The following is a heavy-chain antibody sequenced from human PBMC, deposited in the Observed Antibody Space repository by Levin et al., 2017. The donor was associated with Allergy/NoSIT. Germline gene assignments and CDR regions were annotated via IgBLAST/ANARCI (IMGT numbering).Heavy chain of an antibody. CDR1: GFTFNNYA. CDR2: IINSGVGT. V-gene: IGHV3-23*01. J-gene: IGHJ4*02. Sequence: PGGSLRLSCAASGFTFNNYAMSWVRQAPGKGLEWVSAIINSGVGTYYADSVKGRFTISRDTSKNTMYLQMNSLRAEDPAVYFSAKDAIRGSDQAYYFDYWGQGTLVTASS. D-gene: IGHD6-19*01. CDR3: AKDAIRGSDQAYYFDY.